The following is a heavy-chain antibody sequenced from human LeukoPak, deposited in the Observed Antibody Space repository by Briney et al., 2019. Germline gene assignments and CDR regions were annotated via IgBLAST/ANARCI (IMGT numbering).Heavy chain of an antibody. D-gene: IGHD3-10*01. Sequence: SVKVSCKASGGTFSSYAISWVRQAPGQGLEWMGRIIPILGIANYAQKFQGRVTITADKSTSTAYMELSSLRSEDTAVYYCALGLDGSGSYYYFDYWGRGTLVTVSS. CDR2: IIPILGIA. CDR1: GGTFSSYA. V-gene: IGHV1-69*04. J-gene: IGHJ4*02. CDR3: ALGLDGSGSYYYFDY.